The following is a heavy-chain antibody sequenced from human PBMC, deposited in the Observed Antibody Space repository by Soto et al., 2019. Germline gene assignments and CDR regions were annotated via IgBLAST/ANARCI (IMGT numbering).Heavy chain of an antibody. J-gene: IGHJ6*02. Sequence: PSGTLSLTCAVYGGCFSGYYWGWIRQPPGKGLEWIGEINHRGSTNYNPSLKSRVTISVDTSKNQFSLKLSSVTAADTAVYYCARIGSPPYISSWYTGYYGMDARGQRTTLPVS. CDR1: GGCFSGYY. D-gene: IGHD6-13*01. V-gene: IGHV4-34*01. CDR3: ARIGSPPYISSWYTGYYGMDA. CDR2: INHRGST.